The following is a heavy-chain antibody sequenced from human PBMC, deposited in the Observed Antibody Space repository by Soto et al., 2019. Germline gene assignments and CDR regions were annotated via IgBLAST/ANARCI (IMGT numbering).Heavy chain of an antibody. CDR3: AKDLQHTSYYDFWSGSPTGYYYYGMDV. V-gene: IGHV3-30*18. Sequence: VISYDGSNKYYADSVKGRFTISRDNSKNTLYLQMNSLRAEDTAVYYCAKDLQHTSYYDFWSGSPTGYYYYGMDVWGQGTTVTVSS. CDR2: ISYDGSNK. D-gene: IGHD3-3*01. J-gene: IGHJ6*02.